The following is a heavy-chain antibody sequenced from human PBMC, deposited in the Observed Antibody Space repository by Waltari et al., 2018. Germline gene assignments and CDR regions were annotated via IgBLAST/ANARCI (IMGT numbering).Heavy chain of an antibody. CDR1: GGSIRTYY. J-gene: IGHJ4*02. CDR3: ASADLYNWNDVGYYFDY. V-gene: IGHV4-59*01. CDR2: IYYSGST. D-gene: IGHD1-20*01. Sequence: QVHLQESGPGLVKPSATLSLPCTVSGGSIRTYYLSCLWPPPWKGLEWIGYIYYSGSTNYNPSLKSRVTISVDTSKNQFSLKLSSVTTADTAVYYGASADLYNWNDVGYYFDYWGQGTLVTVSS.